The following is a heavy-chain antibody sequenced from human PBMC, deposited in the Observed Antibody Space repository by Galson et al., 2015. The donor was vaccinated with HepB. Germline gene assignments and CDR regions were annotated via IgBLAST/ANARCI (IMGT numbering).Heavy chain of an antibody. CDR3: AREAAPYYYDSSGYYTPANWFDP. CDR2: INPNSGGT. V-gene: IGHV1-2*02. J-gene: IGHJ5*02. D-gene: IGHD3-22*01. Sequence: SVKASCKASGYTFTGYYMHWVRQAPGQGLEWMGWINPNSGGTNYAQKFQGRVTMTRDTSISTAYMELSRLRSDDTAVYYCAREAAPYYYDSSGYYTPANWFDPWGQGTLVTVSS. CDR1: GYTFTGYY.